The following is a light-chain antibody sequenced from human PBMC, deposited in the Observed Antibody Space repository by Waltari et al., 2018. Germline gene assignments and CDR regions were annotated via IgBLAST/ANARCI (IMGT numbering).Light chain of an antibody. CDR1: QTVGTAY. CDR2: GTS. V-gene: IGKV3-20*01. J-gene: IGKJ4*01. CDR3: HQFGSFPLT. Sequence: DIVLTQSPGTLSLSSGERATLSCWASQTVGTAYFAWYQQRPGPAPRLLIYGTSKRAAGIPDRFSGSGAGTDCTLIINSLESEDSAVYFCHQFGSFPLTFGGGT.